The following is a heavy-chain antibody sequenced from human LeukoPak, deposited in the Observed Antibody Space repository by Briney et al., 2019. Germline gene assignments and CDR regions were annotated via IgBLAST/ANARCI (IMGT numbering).Heavy chain of an antibody. D-gene: IGHD1-26*01. CDR3: ARGRGRRGSDAFDI. Sequence: PGGSLSLSCAASGFTFSSYVMHWVRQAPGKGLEWVGDISHDASNKYYAEFVKGRFTISRDNSKNTLYLQMNSLRAEDTAVYYCARGRGRRGSDAFDIWGQGTLVTVSS. J-gene: IGHJ3*02. CDR1: GFTFSSYV. V-gene: IGHV3-30*04. CDR2: ISHDASNK.